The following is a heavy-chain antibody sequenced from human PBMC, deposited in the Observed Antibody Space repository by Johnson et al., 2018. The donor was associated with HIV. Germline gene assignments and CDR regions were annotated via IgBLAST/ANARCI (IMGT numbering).Heavy chain of an antibody. CDR2: ISYDGSNK. Sequence: QVQLVESGGGLVQPGGSLRLSCAASGFTFSSYAMHWVRQAPGKGLEWVAVISYDGSNKYYADSVKGRFTISRDNAKNSLYLQMNSLRAEDTAVYYCAREGGGVLRYFDWSIPRGAFDIWGQGTMVSVSS. D-gene: IGHD3-9*01. CDR1: GFTFSSYA. J-gene: IGHJ3*02. V-gene: IGHV3-30-3*01. CDR3: AREGGGVLRYFDWSIPRGAFDI.